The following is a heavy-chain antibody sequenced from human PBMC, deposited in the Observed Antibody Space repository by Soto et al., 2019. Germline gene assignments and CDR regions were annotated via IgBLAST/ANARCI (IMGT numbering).Heavy chain of an antibody. Sequence: ASVKVSCKASGYTFTGYYMHWVRQAPGQGLEWMGWINPNSGGTNYAQKFQGRATMTRDTSISTAYMELSRLRSDDTAVYYCARLSGYGLYYGMDVWGQGTTVTVSS. V-gene: IGHV1-2*02. CDR3: ARLSGYGLYYGMDV. CDR2: INPNSGGT. J-gene: IGHJ6*02. CDR1: GYTFTGYY. D-gene: IGHD5-12*01.